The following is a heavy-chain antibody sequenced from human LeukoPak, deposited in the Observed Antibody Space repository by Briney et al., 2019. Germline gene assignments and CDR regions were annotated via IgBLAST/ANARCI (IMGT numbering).Heavy chain of an antibody. D-gene: IGHD2-2*01. J-gene: IGHJ5*02. CDR2: TYYMSTWYN. CDR3: ARRLTQYDCFDP. V-gene: IGHV6-1*01. Sequence: SQTLTLTCAISGDSVASNSVTWDWIRQSPSRGLEGLGRTYYMSTWYNDYTVSVRGRITVNPDTSKNQFALNLTSVTHEATAVYYCARRLTQYDCFDPWGQGILVTVSS. CDR1: GDSVASNSVT.